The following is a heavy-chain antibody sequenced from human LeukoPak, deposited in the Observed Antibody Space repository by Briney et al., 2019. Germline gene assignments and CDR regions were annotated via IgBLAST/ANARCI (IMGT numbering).Heavy chain of an antibody. D-gene: IGHD2-15*01. CDR3: ANIRGYCSGGSCSDY. V-gene: IGHV1-2*02. CDR2: INPNSGGT. Sequence: ASVKVSCKAFGYTFTGYYMHWVRQAPGQGLEWMGWINPNSGGTNYAQKFQGRVTMTRDTSISTAYMELSRLRSDDTAVYYCANIRGYCSGGSCSDYWGQGTLVTVSS. CDR1: GYTFTGYY. J-gene: IGHJ4*02.